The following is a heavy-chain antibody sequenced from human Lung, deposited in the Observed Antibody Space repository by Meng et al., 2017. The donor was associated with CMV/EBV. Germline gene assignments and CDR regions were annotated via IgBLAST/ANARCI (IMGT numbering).Heavy chain of an antibody. CDR3: ARSGSCYGGHCRIYDY. CDR1: GYTFKSYG. D-gene: IGHD2-21*02. J-gene: IGHJ4*02. CDR2: ISAYNGNT. V-gene: IGHV1-18*01. Sequence: ASVXVSXKASGYTFKSYGFSWVRQAPRQGLEWMGWISAYNGNTNYAQKLQGRVTMTTDTSTSTAYMELRSMGSDDTAVYYCARSGSCYGGHCRIYDYWGQGTMVTVSS.